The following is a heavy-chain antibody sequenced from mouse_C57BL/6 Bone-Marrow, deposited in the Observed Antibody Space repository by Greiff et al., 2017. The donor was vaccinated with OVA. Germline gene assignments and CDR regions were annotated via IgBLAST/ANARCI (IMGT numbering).Heavy chain of an antibody. D-gene: IGHD1-1*01. CDR1: GFTFSDYY. Sequence: EVQGVESEGGLVHPGSSMKLSCTASGFTFSDYYMAWVRQVPEKGLEWVANINYDGSSTYYLDSLKSRFIISRDNAKNILYLQMSILKSEDTATYYCARARGSSLFDYWGQGTTLTVSS. V-gene: IGHV5-16*01. J-gene: IGHJ2*01. CDR3: ARARGSSLFDY. CDR2: INYDGSST.